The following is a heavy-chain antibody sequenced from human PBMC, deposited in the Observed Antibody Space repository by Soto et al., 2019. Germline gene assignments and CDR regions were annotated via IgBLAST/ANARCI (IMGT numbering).Heavy chain of an antibody. J-gene: IGHJ6*02. CDR3: ARYRGIREVFYYDSGMDL. CDR1: GFTFSSYW. V-gene: IGHV3-74*01. CDR2: INSDGSST. Sequence: GSLRLSCAASGFTFSSYWMHWVRQAPGKGLVWVSRINSDGSSTSYADSVKGRFTISGDNAKNTLYLQMNSLRAEDTAVYYCARYRGIREVFYYDSGMDLWGQGATV. D-gene: IGHD3-10*01.